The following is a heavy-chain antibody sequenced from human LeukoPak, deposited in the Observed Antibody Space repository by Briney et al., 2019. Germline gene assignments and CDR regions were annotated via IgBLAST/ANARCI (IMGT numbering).Heavy chain of an antibody. CDR3: ATSRIAAAGTGAFDI. CDR1: GFTFSSYA. D-gene: IGHD6-13*01. J-gene: IGHJ3*02. Sequence: GGSLRLSCAASGFTFSSYAMSWARQAPGKGLEWVSAISGSGGSTYYADSVKGRFTISRDNSKNTLYLQMNSLRAEDTAVYYCATSRIAAAGTGAFDIWGQGTMVTVSS. CDR2: ISGSGGST. V-gene: IGHV3-23*01.